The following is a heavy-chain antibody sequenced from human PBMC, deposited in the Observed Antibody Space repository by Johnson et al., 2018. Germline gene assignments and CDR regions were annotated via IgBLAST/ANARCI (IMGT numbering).Heavy chain of an antibody. CDR1: EFIFSRFA. J-gene: IGHJ3*02. Sequence: QVQLVQSGGGVVQPGRSLRLSCAASEFIFSRFAMHWVRQAPGKGLEWVAVISYDGRDEYYADSVKGRFTISRDYSKNSLSLQMSSLRLGGTAVYYCANKTWVSTRGGAFDIGGQGTMVTVSS. D-gene: IGHD5/OR15-5a*01. CDR3: ANKTWVSTRGGAFDI. V-gene: IGHV3-30*18. CDR2: ISYDGRDE.